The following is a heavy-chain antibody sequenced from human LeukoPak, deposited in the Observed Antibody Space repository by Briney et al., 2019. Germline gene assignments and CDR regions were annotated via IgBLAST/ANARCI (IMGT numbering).Heavy chain of an antibody. V-gene: IGHV3-21*01. J-gene: IGHJ4*02. CDR1: GFTFSSYC. CDR3: TTVGDCGSYYY. Sequence: PGGSLRLSCAASGFTFSSYCMNWVRQAPGRGLEWVSSISSSSDYIYYADSVKGRFTISRDNAKNSLYLQMNSLTAEDTAVYYCTTVGDCGSYYYWGQGTLVTVSS. CDR2: ISSSSDYI. D-gene: IGHD1-26*01.